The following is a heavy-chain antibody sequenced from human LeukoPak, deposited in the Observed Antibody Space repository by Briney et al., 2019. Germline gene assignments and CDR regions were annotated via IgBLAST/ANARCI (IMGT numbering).Heavy chain of an antibody. CDR1: GGTFSSYA. D-gene: IGHD5-12*01. V-gene: IGHV1-69*01. Sequence: GASVKVSCKASGGTFSSYAISWVRQAPGQGLEWMGGIIPIFDTANYAQKFQGRVTITADESTSTAYMELSSLRSEDTAVYYCARGGGYSGYEDYWGQGTLSPSPQ. CDR2: IIPIFDTA. CDR3: ARGGGYSGYEDY. J-gene: IGHJ4*02.